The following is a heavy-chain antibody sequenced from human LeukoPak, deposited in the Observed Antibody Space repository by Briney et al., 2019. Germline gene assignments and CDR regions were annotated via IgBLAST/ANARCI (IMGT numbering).Heavy chain of an antibody. Sequence: GGSLRLSCAVSGITLSNYGMSWVRRAPGKGLEWVAGISDSGGSTNYADSVKGRFTISRDNPKNTLYLQMNSLRAEDTAVYFCAKRGVVIRVILVGFHKEAYYFESWGQGALVTVSS. CDR1: GITLSNYG. V-gene: IGHV3-23*01. CDR2: ISDSGGST. D-gene: IGHD3/OR15-3a*01. CDR3: AKRGVVIRVILVGFHKEAYYFES. J-gene: IGHJ4*02.